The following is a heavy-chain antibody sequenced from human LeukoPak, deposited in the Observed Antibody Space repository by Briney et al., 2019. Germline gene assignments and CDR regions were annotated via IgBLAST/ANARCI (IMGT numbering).Heavy chain of an antibody. CDR3: ARRARLYFYMDV. J-gene: IGHJ6*04. V-gene: IGHV3-33*01. D-gene: IGHD3-9*01. Sequence: GGSLRLSCAASGFTFSDYGMHWVRQAPGKGLDWVANIWYDGSVKYYADSVKGRFTIPRDNSKNTVSLQMDSLRVEDTAVYYCARRARLYFYMDVWGKGTTVTVSS. CDR2: IWYDGSVK. CDR1: GFTFSDYG.